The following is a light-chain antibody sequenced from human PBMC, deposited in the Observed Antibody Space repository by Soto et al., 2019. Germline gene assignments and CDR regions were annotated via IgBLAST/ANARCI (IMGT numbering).Light chain of an antibody. CDR3: SSYTSSSTVFV. V-gene: IGLV2-14*01. CDR2: DVS. Sequence: SVLTKPASVTGAPGQSITISCTGTSSDVGGYNYVSWYQQHPGKAPKLMIYDVSNRPSGVSNRFSGSKSGNTASLTISGLQAEDEADYYCSSYTSSSTVFVFGTGTKVTVL. CDR1: SSDVGGYNY. J-gene: IGLJ1*01.